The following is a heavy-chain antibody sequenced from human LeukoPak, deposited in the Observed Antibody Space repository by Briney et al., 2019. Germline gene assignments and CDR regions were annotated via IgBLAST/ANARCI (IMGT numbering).Heavy chain of an antibody. D-gene: IGHD3-10*01. CDR1: GGSISNLY. J-gene: IGHJ5*02. Sequence: PSETLSLTCSVSGGSISNLYLSWIRQPAGKGLEWIGRIYFSGRIDYNPSLRSRVTMSVDTSKNQLSLRVRSVTAADTRVYYCARDSGTTGEVKFDPWGQGTLVTVSS. CDR3: ARDSGTTGEVKFDP. V-gene: IGHV4-4*07. CDR2: IYFSGRI.